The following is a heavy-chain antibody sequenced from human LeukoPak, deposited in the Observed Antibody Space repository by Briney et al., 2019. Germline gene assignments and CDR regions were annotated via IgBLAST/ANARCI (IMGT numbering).Heavy chain of an antibody. J-gene: IGHJ5*02. CDR3: ARLGFQPSWFDP. D-gene: IGHD2-2*01. Sequence: PGESLKISCKGFGYSFTSYWIGWVRQMPGRGLEWMGAIDPNDSDTRYSPSFQGQVTISADRSISTAYLQWSSLKASDTALYYCARLGFQPSWFDPWGQGTLVTVSS. CDR2: IDPNDSDT. V-gene: IGHV5-51*01. CDR1: GYSFTSYW.